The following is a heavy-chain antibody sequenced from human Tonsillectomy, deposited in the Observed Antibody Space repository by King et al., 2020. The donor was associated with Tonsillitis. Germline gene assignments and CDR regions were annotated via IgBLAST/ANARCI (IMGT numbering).Heavy chain of an antibody. V-gene: IGHV3-30*03. CDR1: GFTFSSYG. D-gene: IGHD6-13*01. Sequence: VQLVESGGGVVQPGRSLRLSCAASGFTFSSYGMHWVRQAPGRGLEWVAVISYDGSNKYNADSVKGRFTISRDNSKNTLYLQMNSLRAEDTAVYYCATQRSSTWYEVDYFDYWGQGTPVTVSS. CDR2: ISYDGSNK. J-gene: IGHJ4*02. CDR3: ATQRSSTWYEVDYFDY.